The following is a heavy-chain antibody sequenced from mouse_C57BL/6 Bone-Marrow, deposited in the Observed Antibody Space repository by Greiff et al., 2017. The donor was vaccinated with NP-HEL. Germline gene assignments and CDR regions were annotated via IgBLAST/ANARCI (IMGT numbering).Heavy chain of an antibody. V-gene: IGHV1-81*01. Sequence: QVQLQQSGAELARPGASVKLSCKASGYTFTSYGISWVKQRTGQGLEWIGEIYPRSGNTYYNEKFKGKATLTADKSSSTEYMDRRSLTSEDSAVYFGAREGVYYYVSSSAYWGQGTLVTVSA. D-gene: IGHD1-1*01. CDR1: GYTFTSYG. J-gene: IGHJ3*01. CDR3: AREGVYYYVSSSAY. CDR2: IYPRSGNT.